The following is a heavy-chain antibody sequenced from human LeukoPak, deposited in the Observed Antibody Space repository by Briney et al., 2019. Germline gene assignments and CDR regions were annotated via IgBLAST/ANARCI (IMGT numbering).Heavy chain of an antibody. CDR1: RFTFSSHA. CDR2: ISYDGTNK. J-gene: IGHJ4*02. D-gene: IGHD3-9*01. V-gene: IGHV3-30-3*01. Sequence: GGSLRLSCAASRFTFSSHAMHWVRQAPGKGLDWVAVISYDGTNKYYADSVKGRFTISRDNSKNTLYLQMNSLRAEDTAVYYCASPSNGLRYFDWLLAPFDYWGQGTLVTVSS. CDR3: ASPSNGLRYFDWLLAPFDY.